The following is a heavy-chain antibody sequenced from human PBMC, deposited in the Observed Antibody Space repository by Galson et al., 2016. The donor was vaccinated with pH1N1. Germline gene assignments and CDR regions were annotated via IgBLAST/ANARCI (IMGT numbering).Heavy chain of an antibody. D-gene: IGHD1-26*01. J-gene: IGHJ4*02. Sequence: SLRLSCAASGVRFVSSGMTWVRQAPGKGLEWISSISGIGANTYYADSVKGRFTISRDNSQNTLYLQMDRLRAEDTALYYCAKDLFDAAGAPFEHWGQGALVTVSS. CDR1: GVRFVSSG. V-gene: IGHV3-23*01. CDR3: AKDLFDAAGAPFEH. CDR2: ISGIGANT.